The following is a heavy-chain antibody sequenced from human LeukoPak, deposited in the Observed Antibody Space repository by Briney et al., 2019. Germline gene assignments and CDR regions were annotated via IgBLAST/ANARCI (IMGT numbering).Heavy chain of an antibody. CDR2: ISGGSSTM. V-gene: IGHV3-48*01. CDR1: GFTFSDYS. CDR3: ARDRGQTGYYWSYYYYMDV. D-gene: IGHD3-9*01. Sequence: GGSLRLSCAASGFTFSDYSMNWARQAPGKGLEWVSYISGGSSTMYYADSVKGRFTISRDSAKNSLYLQMNSLRAEDTAVYYCARDRGQTGYYWSYYYYMDVWGIGTTVTVSS. J-gene: IGHJ6*03.